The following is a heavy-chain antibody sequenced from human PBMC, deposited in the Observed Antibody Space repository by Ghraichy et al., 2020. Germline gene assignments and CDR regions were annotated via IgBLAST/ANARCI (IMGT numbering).Heavy chain of an antibody. Sequence: GALRLSCAASGFTFSSYAMNWVRQAPGKGLGWVSAIRGSGEGTSYADSVKGRFTISRDNSKKTLYLQMHSLRAEDTATYYCAKVLPPDSWDQHFLHWGQGTLVTVYS. CDR1: GFTFSSYA. CDR2: IRGSGEGT. V-gene: IGHV3-23*01. D-gene: IGHD2-2*01. CDR3: AKVLPPDSWDQHFLH. J-gene: IGHJ1*01.